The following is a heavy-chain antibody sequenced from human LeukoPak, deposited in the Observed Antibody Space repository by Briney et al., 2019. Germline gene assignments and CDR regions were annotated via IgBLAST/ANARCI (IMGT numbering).Heavy chain of an antibody. CDR1: GGSISSGGYY. Sequence: PSQTLSLTCTVSGGSISSGGYYWSWIRQHPGKGLEWIGYIYYSGSTYYNPSLKSRVTISVDTSKNQFSLKLSSVTAADTAVYYCARERWALYGRTLHYYYYYGMDVWGQGTTVTVSS. CDR3: ARERWALYGRTLHYYYYYGMDV. D-gene: IGHD3-10*01. V-gene: IGHV4-31*03. CDR2: IYYSGST. J-gene: IGHJ6*02.